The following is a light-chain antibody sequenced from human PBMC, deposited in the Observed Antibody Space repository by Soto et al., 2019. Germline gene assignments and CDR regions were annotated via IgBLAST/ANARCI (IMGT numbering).Light chain of an antibody. CDR2: GNS. Sequence: QSVLTQPPSVSGAPGQRGTISYTGSSSNIGAGYDVHWYQQLPGTAPKLLIYGNSNRPSGVPDRFSGSKSGTSASLAITGLQAEDEADYYCQSYDSSLSVWVFGGGTKLTVL. CDR3: QSYDSSLSVWV. J-gene: IGLJ3*02. V-gene: IGLV1-40*01. CDR1: SSNIGAGYD.